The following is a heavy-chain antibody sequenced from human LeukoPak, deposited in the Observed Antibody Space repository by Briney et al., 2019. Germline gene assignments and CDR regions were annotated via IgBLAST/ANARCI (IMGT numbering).Heavy chain of an antibody. Sequence: SETLSLTCAVYGGSFSGYYWSWIRQPPGKGLEWIGEINHSGSTNYNPSLKSRVTISVDTSKNQFSLKLSSVTAADTAVYYCARLTTIVVVPAAHDAFDIWGQGTMVTVSS. D-gene: IGHD2-2*01. CDR3: ARLTTIVVVPAAHDAFDI. V-gene: IGHV4-34*01. CDR1: GGSFSGYY. CDR2: INHSGST. J-gene: IGHJ3*02.